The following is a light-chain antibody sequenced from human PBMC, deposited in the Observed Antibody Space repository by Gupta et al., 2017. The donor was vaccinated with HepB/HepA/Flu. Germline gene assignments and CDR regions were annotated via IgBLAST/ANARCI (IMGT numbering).Light chain of an antibody. V-gene: IGKV1-39*01. CDR3: QESSSSQFI. CDR1: QDIKSF. J-gene: IGKJ4*01. Sequence: TQMTQSPSPWLALIGDRVTFTCRTTQDIKSFLNWYQHKPGKAPKLLIYAASILQTGVPSRFSGSGSETHFTLTIAGLQPEDFATYYCQESSSSQFIFGGGTSIEIK. CDR2: AAS.